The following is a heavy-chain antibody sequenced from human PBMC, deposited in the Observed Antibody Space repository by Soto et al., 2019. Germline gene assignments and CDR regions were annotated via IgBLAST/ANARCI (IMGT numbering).Heavy chain of an antibody. CDR1: GGSITTYY. D-gene: IGHD3-22*01. CDR2: IYYSGST. V-gene: IGHV4-59*06. CDR3: ASHFYDSSGYYELDY. Sequence: SETLSLTCTVSGGSITTYYWSWIRQPPGKGLEWIGYIYYSGSTYYNLSLKSRVTISVDTSKNQFSLKLSSVTAADTAVYYCASHFYDSSGYYELDYWGQGTLVTVSS. J-gene: IGHJ4*02.